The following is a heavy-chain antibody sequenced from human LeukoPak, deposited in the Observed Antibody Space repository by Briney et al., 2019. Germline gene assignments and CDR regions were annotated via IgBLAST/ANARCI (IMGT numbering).Heavy chain of an antibody. CDR1: GFTFSSYA. V-gene: IGHV3-23*01. J-gene: IGHJ3*02. CDR2: ISGSGGST. CDR3: ARAMGYAFDI. Sequence: GSLRLSCAAPGFTFSSYAMSWVRQAPGKGLEWVSAISGSGGSTYYADSVKGRFTISRDNAKNSLYLQMNSLRAEDTAVYYCARAMGYAFDIWGQGTMVTVSS. D-gene: IGHD3-16*01.